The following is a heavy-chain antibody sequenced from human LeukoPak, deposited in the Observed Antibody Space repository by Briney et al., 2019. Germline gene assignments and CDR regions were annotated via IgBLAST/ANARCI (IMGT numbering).Heavy chain of an antibody. CDR2: MNPSTGNT. Sequence: ASVKVSCKASGYTFTSYDVNWVRQATGQGPEWIGWMNPSTGNTGYAQKFQGRVTMTRNTSISTAYMELSSLRSEDTAVYYCARGRDFWSGTKNCFDPGAREPWSPSRQ. CDR1: GYTFTSYD. J-gene: IGHJ5*02. D-gene: IGHD3-3*01. V-gene: IGHV1-8*01. CDR3: ARGRDFWSGTKNCFDP.